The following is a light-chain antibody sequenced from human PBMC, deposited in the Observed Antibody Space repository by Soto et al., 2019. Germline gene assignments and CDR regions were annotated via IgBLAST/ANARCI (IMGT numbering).Light chain of an antibody. CDR3: QKYCSVPV. Sequence: DIQMTQSPTSLSASVGDRVTITCRASQDIRNFVAWYQQKPGKAPKLLIYAASTLQSGVPSRFSGSGSGTDFTITINSRQPEDVSTYSCQKYCSVPVFGPGTKVEIK. CDR2: AAS. CDR1: QDIRNF. J-gene: IGKJ3*01. V-gene: IGKV1-27*01.